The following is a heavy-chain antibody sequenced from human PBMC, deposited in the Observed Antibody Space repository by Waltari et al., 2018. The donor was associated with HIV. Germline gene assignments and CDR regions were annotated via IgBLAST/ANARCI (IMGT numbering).Heavy chain of an antibody. CDR1: GLSISGYW. D-gene: IGHD3-10*02. V-gene: IGHV3-74*01. CDR3: IRDMFGEYGY. Sequence: EVQLEESGGASVQPGGSLRLSCAASGLSISGYWVHWVRQTPGKGLVRGLSFNEDGNRIDYAGPVRGRFTISRDSGKNTLFLQMNKLRDGDTAMYYWIRDMFGEYGYWGQGALVTVSS. CDR2: FNEDGNRI. J-gene: IGHJ4*02.